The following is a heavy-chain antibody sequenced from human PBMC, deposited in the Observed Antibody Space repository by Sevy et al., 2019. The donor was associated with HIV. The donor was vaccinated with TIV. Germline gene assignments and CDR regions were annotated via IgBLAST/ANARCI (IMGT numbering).Heavy chain of an antibody. Sequence: GGSLRLSCAVSGFIFSGYSMNCVRLAPGKGLEWVSYNSSSSDIIDYADSVKGRFTISRDNARNSLCLQMNSLRDEDTAVYYCARTIAAAETFDYWGQGALVTVSS. CDR1: GFIFSGYS. CDR2: NSSSSDII. D-gene: IGHD6-25*01. J-gene: IGHJ4*02. CDR3: ARTIAAAETFDY. V-gene: IGHV3-48*02.